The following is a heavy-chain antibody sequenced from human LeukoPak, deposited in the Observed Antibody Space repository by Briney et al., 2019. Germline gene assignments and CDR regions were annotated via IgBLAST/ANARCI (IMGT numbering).Heavy chain of an antibody. D-gene: IGHD6-19*01. V-gene: IGHV5-51*01. CDR2: VNPGDSDT. CDR3: ARQMGGVAGPGSDY. J-gene: IGHJ4*02. Sequence: GESLKISCQGSGYNFATYWIGWVRQMPGKGLEWMAIVNPGDSDTRYNPSFQGQVTISADKSISTVYLQWGSLKASDTAMYYRARQMGGVAGPGSDYWGQGTVVTVSS. CDR1: GYNFATYW.